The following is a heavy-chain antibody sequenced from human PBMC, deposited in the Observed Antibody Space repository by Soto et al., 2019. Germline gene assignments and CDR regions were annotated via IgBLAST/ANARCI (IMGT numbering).Heavy chain of an antibody. CDR3: ARTWGSTSDY. J-gene: IGHJ4*02. Sequence: PSETRSLTCVVPGGSLSSYYWSWIRQPPGKGLEWIGYIYYSGSTNYNPSLRSRVTISVDTSKNQFSLKLSSVTAADTAVYYCARTWGSTSDYWGRGTLVTVSS. V-gene: IGHV4-59*01. CDR1: GGSLSSYY. D-gene: IGHD3-16*01. CDR2: IYYSGST.